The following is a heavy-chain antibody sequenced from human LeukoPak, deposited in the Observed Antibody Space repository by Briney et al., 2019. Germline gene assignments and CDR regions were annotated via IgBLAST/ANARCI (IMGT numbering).Heavy chain of an antibody. CDR3: ARVYSGSYRAAFDI. J-gene: IGHJ3*02. Sequence: PGGSLRLSCAASGFTFSSYSMNWVRQAPGKGLEWVSSIISSSSYIYYADSVKGRFTISRDNAKNSLYLQMNSLRAEDTAVYYCARVYSGSYRAAFDIWGQGTMVTVSS. D-gene: IGHD1-26*01. V-gene: IGHV3-21*01. CDR1: GFTFSSYS. CDR2: IISSSSYI.